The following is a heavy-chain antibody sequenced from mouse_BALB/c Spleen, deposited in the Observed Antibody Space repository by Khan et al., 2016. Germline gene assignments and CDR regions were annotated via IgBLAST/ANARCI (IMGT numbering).Heavy chain of an antibody. Sequence: EVELVESGGGLVQPGGSLKLSCAASGFTFSTYGMSWVRQTPDTRLELVATINSNGGSTYYPDSVKGRFPLSRDNAKNTLYLQMSSLKSEDTAMYYCARENYRYYFDYWGQGTTLPVSS. CDR2: INSNGGST. CDR1: GFTFSTYG. D-gene: IGHD2-14*01. J-gene: IGHJ2*01. CDR3: ARENYRYYFDY. V-gene: IGHV5-6-3*01.